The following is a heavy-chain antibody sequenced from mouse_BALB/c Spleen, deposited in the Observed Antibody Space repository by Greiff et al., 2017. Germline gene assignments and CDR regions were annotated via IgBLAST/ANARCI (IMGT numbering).Heavy chain of an antibody. CDR3: ARVPLTTVVGDY. CDR1: GFTFSSYA. CDR2: ISSGGST. J-gene: IGHJ2*01. V-gene: IGHV5-6-5*01. D-gene: IGHD1-1*01. Sequence: EVQRVESGGGLVKPGGSLKLSCAASGFTFSSYAMSWVRQTPEKRLEWVASISSGGSTYYPDSVKGRFTISRDNARNILYLQMSSLRSEDTAMYYCARVPLTTVVGDYWGQGTTLTVSS.